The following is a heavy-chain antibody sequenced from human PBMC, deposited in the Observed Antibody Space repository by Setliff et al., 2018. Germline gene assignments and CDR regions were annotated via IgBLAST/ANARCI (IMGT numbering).Heavy chain of an antibody. CDR1: GDSISNTGYY. V-gene: IGHV4-39*01. Sequence: ETLSLTCIVAGDSISNTGYYWGWIRQPPGKGLEWIGRIYNSGTTYYNPSLKTRVTISVDTSKNQFSLKLSFVTAADTAVYYCARHPSSGSYYGGSIFYFDDWGPGILVTVSS. D-gene: IGHD1-26*01. CDR3: ARHPSSGSYYGGSIFYFDD. J-gene: IGHJ4*02. CDR2: IYNSGTT.